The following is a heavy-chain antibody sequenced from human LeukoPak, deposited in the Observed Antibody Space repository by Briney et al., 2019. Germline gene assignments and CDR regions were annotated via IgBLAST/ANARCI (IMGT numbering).Heavy chain of an antibody. CDR1: GFTLRSYV. CDR3: AKDRLLNCRGDCYIFDY. V-gene: IGHV3-23*01. Sequence: GGSLRLSCVASGFTLRSYVMDWVRQTPGKGLEWVSSISGSGDSTFYADSVKGRFSIPRDNSKNTLYLQVNGLRTEDTAVYYCAKDRLLNCRGDCYIFDYWGQGTVVTVSS. D-gene: IGHD2-21*02. J-gene: IGHJ4*02. CDR2: ISGSGDST.